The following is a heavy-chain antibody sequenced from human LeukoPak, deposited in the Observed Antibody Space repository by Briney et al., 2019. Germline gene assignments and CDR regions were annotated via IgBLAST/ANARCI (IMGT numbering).Heavy chain of an antibody. CDR3: ARVSSSSWYRFDP. Sequence: ASVKVSCKASGGTFSSYAISWVRQAPGQGLEWMGRIIPILGIANYAQKFQGRVTITADKSTSTAYMELSSLRSEDTAVYYCARVSSSSWYRFDPWGQGTLVTVSS. J-gene: IGHJ5*02. CDR1: GGTFSSYA. V-gene: IGHV1-69*04. D-gene: IGHD6-13*01. CDR2: IIPILGIA.